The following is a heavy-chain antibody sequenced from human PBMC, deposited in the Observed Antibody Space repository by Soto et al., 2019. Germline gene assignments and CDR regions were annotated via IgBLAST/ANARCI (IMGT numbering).Heavy chain of an antibody. CDR1: GAPITINY. Sequence: SETLSLTCTVSGAPITINYWSWIRQAPGKGLEWIGYIYYSGSTTYNPSLKSRVTMSADTSKDQFSLKLNSVTAADTAVYYCARDAGGPYDHWGSGILVTVSS. CDR2: IYYSGST. D-gene: IGHD2-15*01. CDR3: ARDAGGPYDH. V-gene: IGHV4-59*01. J-gene: IGHJ4*01.